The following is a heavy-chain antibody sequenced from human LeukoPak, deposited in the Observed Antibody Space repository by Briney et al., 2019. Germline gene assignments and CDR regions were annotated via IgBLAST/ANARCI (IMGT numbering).Heavy chain of an antibody. Sequence: SGPALVKPTQTLTLTCTFSGFSLSTSGMCVSWIRQPPGKALEWLALIDWDDDKYYSTSLKTRLTISKDTSKNHVVLTMTNMDPVDTATYYCARIHMITFGGVIVAEDAFDIWGQGTMVTVSS. D-gene: IGHD3-16*02. V-gene: IGHV2-70*01. CDR3: ARIHMITFGGVIVAEDAFDI. CDR1: GFSLSTSGMC. J-gene: IGHJ3*02. CDR2: IDWDDDK.